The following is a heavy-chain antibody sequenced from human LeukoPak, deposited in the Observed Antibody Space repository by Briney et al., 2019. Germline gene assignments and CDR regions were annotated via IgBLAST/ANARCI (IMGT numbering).Heavy chain of an antibody. CDR2: ISSNGGST. D-gene: IGHD3-22*01. J-gene: IGHJ3*01. CDR3: ASRDRSGYYYSH. V-gene: IGHV3-64*01. CDR1: GFTFSSSE. Sequence: PGGSLTLSCAASGFTFSSSEMKWVRQAPGKGLEYVSAISSNGGSTYYANSVKGRFTISRDNSKNTLYLQMGSLRAEDMAVYYCASRDRSGYYYSHWGQGTMVTVSS.